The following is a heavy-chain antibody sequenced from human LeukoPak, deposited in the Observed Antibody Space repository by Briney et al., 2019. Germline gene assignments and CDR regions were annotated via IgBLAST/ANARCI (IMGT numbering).Heavy chain of an antibody. Sequence: SETLSLTCTVSGGSISSSSYYWGWIRHAPGKGLEWIGGIYYSGSTNYNPSLKRRVTISVDTSMYQFSLKLNSVTAADTAVYYCTNNPSYMYVWGEGITVTVSS. CDR2: IYYSGST. CDR1: GGSISSSSYY. CDR3: TNNPSYMYV. J-gene: IGHJ6*03. D-gene: IGHD1-1*01. V-gene: IGHV4-39*01.